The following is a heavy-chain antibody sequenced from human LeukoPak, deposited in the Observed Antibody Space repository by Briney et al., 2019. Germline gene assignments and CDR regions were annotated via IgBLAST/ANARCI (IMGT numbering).Heavy chain of an antibody. D-gene: IGHD3-10*01. V-gene: IGHV4-38-2*02. CDR3: AREDYYGSGSYSLVWFDP. CDR2: IYHSGST. J-gene: IGHJ5*02. Sequence: PSETLSLTCTVSGYSISSNYYWGWIRQPPGQGLEWIGTIYHSGSTYYNPSLKSRVTISVDTSKNQFSLKLSSVTAADTAVYYCAREDYYGSGSYSLVWFDPWGQGTLVTVSS. CDR1: GYSISSNYY.